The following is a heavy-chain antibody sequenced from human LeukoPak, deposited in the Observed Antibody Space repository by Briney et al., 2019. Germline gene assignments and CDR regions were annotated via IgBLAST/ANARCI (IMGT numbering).Heavy chain of an antibody. CDR3: ARARPQYSSSWLRDEEGYYFDY. CDR1: GFTFSDYY. CDR2: ISSSSSYT. Sequence: GGSLRLSCAASGFTFSDYYMSWIRQAPGKGLEWVLYISSSSSYTNYADSVKGRFTISRDNAKNSLYLQMNSLRAEDTAVYYCARARPQYSSSWLRDEEGYYFDYWGQGTLVAVSS. J-gene: IGHJ4*02. D-gene: IGHD6-13*01. V-gene: IGHV3-11*06.